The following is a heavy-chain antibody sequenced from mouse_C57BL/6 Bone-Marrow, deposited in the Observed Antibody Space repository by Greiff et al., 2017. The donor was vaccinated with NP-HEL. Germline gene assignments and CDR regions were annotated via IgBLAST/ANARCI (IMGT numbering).Heavy chain of an antibody. Sequence: VQLQQPGAELVKPGASVKLSCKASGYTFTSYWMQWVKQRPGQGLEWIGEIDPSDSYTNYNQKFKGKATLTVDTSSSTSYMQLSSLTSEDSAVYYCARGPRRLWYFDVWGTGTTVTVSS. CDR2: IDPSDSYT. J-gene: IGHJ1*03. CDR1: GYTFTSYW. CDR3: ARGPRRLWYFDV. V-gene: IGHV1-50*01.